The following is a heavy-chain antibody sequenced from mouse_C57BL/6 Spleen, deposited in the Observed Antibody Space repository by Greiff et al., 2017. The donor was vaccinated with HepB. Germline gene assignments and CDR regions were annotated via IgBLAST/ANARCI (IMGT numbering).Heavy chain of an antibody. J-gene: IGHJ3*01. CDR2: IHPSDSDT. V-gene: IGHV1-74*01. D-gene: IGHD2-14*01. CDR1: GYTFTSYW. CDR3: GMGYSLFAY. Sequence: VQLQESGAELVKPGASVKLSCKASGYTFTSYWMHWVKQRPGHGLEWIGRIHPSDSDTNYNQKFKGKATLTVNKSSSTAYMQLSSLTAEDSAVYYCGMGYSLFAYWGQGTLVTVSA.